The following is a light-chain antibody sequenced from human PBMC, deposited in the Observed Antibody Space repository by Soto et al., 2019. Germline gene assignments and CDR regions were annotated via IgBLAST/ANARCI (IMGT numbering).Light chain of an antibody. J-gene: IGKJ3*01. V-gene: IGKV3-20*01. Sequence: EVVMTQSAATLSVSPGERATLSCRASQSVSSDLAWYHQKHGQAPRLLIYSAYSGATGIPDRFSGSGSGTDFTLTISRLEPEDFAVYYCHHSDSSPFTFGPGTKVDI. CDR3: HHSDSSPFT. CDR2: SAY. CDR1: QSVSSD.